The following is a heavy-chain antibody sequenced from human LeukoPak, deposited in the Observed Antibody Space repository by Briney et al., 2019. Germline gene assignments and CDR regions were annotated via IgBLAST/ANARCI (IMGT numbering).Heavy chain of an antibody. Sequence: GGSLRLSCAASGFTFSDYYMNWVRQAPGKGLEWVSSISSSSTIYYADSVRGRFTISRDNAKNSLYLQMNSLRAEDTAVYYCARDLAMTTVTTFRYWGQGTLVTVSS. D-gene: IGHD4-17*01. CDR2: ISSSSTI. J-gene: IGHJ4*02. CDR3: ARDLAMTTVTTFRY. V-gene: IGHV3-69-1*02. CDR1: GFTFSDYY.